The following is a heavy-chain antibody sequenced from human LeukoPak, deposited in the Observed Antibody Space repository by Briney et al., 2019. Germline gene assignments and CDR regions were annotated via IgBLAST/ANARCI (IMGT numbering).Heavy chain of an antibody. J-gene: IGHJ4*02. CDR3: ARQPGDIVVVVAATRHFDY. Sequence: SETLSLTCAVYGGSFSGYYWSWIRQPPGKGLEWIGEINHSGSTNYNPSLKSRVTISVDASKNQFSLKLSSVTAADTAVYYCARQPGDIVVVVAATRHFDYWGQGTLVTVSS. V-gene: IGHV4-34*01. CDR2: INHSGST. CDR1: GGSFSGYY. D-gene: IGHD2-15*01.